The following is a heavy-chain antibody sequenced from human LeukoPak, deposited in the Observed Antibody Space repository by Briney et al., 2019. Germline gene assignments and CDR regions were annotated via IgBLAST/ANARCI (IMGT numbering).Heavy chain of an antibody. J-gene: IGHJ3*02. V-gene: IGHV3-30*02. CDR2: IRYDGSNK. Sequence: PGGSLRLSCAASGFTFSSYGMHWVRQAPGKGLEWVAFIRYDGSNKYYADSVKGRFTISRDNSKNTLYLQMNSLRAEDTAVYYCAKGGEYGDFSHDPFDIWGQGTMVTVSS. CDR1: GFTFSSYG. D-gene: IGHD4-17*01. CDR3: AKGGEYGDFSHDPFDI.